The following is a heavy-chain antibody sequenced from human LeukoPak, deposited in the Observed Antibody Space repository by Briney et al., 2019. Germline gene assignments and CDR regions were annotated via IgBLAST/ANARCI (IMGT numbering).Heavy chain of an antibody. J-gene: IGHJ2*01. V-gene: IGHV3-48*01. CDR2: ISSSSSTI. D-gene: IGHD6-13*01. Sequence: GGSLRLSCAASGFTFSSYSMNWVRQAPGKGLEWVSYISSSSSTIYYADSVKGRFTISRDNSKNTLYLQMNSLRAEDTAVYYCAKQVLGIAAAGTSDWYFDLWGRGTLVTVSS. CDR3: AKQVLGIAAAGTSDWYFDL. CDR1: GFTFSSYS.